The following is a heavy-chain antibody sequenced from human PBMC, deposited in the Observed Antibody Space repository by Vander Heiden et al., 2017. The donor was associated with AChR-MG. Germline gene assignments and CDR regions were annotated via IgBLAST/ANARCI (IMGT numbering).Heavy chain of an antibody. CDR1: GFTFSTYW. CDR2: IKQEGSEK. V-gene: IGHV3-7*01. J-gene: IGHJ3*01. D-gene: IGHD6-6*01. CDR3: ARGSGQLSS. Sequence: EVQLVESGGGLVQPGGSLRLSCPASGFTFSTYWMSWVRQAPGKGLEWVANIKQEGSEKYYVDSVKGRFTISRDNAKNSLYLQMNSLRAEDTAVYYCARGSGQLSSWGQGTMVTVSS.